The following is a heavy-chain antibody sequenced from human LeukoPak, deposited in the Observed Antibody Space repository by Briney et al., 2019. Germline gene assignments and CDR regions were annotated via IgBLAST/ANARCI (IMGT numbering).Heavy chain of an antibody. Sequence: GGSLRLSCAASGFTFSSYAMHWVREAPGKGLEWVAVISYEGSNKYYADSVKGRFTISRDNSKNTLYLQMNSLRAEDTAVYYCARGRGSGSYYRNWFDPWGQGTLVTVSS. D-gene: IGHD3-10*01. CDR3: ARGRGSGSYYRNWFDP. V-gene: IGHV3-30*04. J-gene: IGHJ5*02. CDR2: ISYEGSNK. CDR1: GFTFSSYA.